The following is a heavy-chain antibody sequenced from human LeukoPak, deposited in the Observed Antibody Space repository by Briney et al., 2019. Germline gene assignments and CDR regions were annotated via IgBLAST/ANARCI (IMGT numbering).Heavy chain of an antibody. J-gene: IGHJ4*02. CDR2: IIPILGIA. D-gene: IGHD3-22*01. Sequence: ASVKVSCKASGGTFSSYAIRWVRPAPGQGLEWMGRIIPILGIANYAQKFQGRVTITADKSTSTAYMELSSLRSEDTAVYYCARENTQDYYDSSGYSLSPKRYCFDYWGQGTLVTVSS. CDR3: ARENTQDYYDSSGYSLSPKRYCFDY. CDR1: GGTFSSYA. V-gene: IGHV1-69*04.